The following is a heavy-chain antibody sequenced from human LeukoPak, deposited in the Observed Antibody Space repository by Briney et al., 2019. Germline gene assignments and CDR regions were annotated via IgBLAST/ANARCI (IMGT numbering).Heavy chain of an antibody. CDR1: GFPFSDYY. CDR2: ISSSGSTI. D-gene: IGHD3-10*01. CDR3: ARDLSTMVRGVIAYYYGMDV. V-gene: IGHV3-11*01. J-gene: IGHJ6*02. Sequence: GGSLRLSCAASGFPFSDYYMSWIRQAPGKGLEWVSYISSSGSTIYCADSVKGRFTISRDNAKNSLYLQMNSLRAEDTAVYYCARDLSTMVRGVIAYYYGMDVWGQGTTVTVSS.